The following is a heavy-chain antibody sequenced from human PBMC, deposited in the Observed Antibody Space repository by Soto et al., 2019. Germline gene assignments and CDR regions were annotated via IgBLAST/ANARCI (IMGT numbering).Heavy chain of an antibody. CDR3: AKDFKVSGSHYGTLNYYYGLDV. CDR2: ISYDGYLK. J-gene: IGHJ6*01. D-gene: IGHD3-10*01. CDR1: GFTFSTYG. V-gene: IGHV3-30*18. Sequence: GGSLRRSCAACGFTFSTYGMQWVRQAPGKGLEWVAVISYDGYLKYYVDAVKGRFTVARDNSKNTLFLEMNSLRVEDTAVYFCAKDFKVSGSHYGTLNYYYGLDVCGQVPTFP.